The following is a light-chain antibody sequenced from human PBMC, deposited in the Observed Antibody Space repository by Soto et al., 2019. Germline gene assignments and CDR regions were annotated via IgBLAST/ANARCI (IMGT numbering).Light chain of an antibody. CDR2: DVS. V-gene: IGKV3-11*01. CDR1: QSISTS. CDR3: QQRSNWPPGLT. Sequence: EIVLTQSPATLSLSPGEIATLSCRASQSISTSLAWYQQKPGQAPRLLICDVSKRAAGVPARFSGSGSGTDFTLTISRLEPEDFAVYYCQQRSNWPPGLTFGGGTKGEI. J-gene: IGKJ4*01.